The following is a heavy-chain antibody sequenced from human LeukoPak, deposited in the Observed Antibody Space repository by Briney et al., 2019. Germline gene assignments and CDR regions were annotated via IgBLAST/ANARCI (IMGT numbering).Heavy chain of an antibody. V-gene: IGHV3-7*03. D-gene: IGHD3-9*01. CDR2: IKQDGSEK. CDR3: ARGISTTGPDRLFDY. CDR1: GFTFSSYW. J-gene: IGHJ4*02. Sequence: GGSLRLSCAASGFTFSSYWMSWVRQAPGKGLEWVANIKQDGSEKYYVDSVKGRFTISRDNAKYSLYLQMNSLRAEDTAVYYCARGISTTGPDRLFDYWGQGTLVTVSS.